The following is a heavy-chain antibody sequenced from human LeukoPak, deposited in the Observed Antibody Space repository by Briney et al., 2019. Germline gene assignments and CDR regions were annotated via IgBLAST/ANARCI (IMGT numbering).Heavy chain of an antibody. Sequence: PSETLSLTCTVSGGSISSYYWSWIRQPPGKGLEWIGYIYYSGSTNYNPSLKSRVTISVDTSKNRFSLKLSSVTAADTAVYYCARVILPYYYDSSGYYPPWFDPWGQGTLVTVSS. CDR3: ARVILPYYYDSSGYYPPWFDP. CDR2: IYYSGST. D-gene: IGHD3-22*01. CDR1: GGSISSYY. V-gene: IGHV4-59*01. J-gene: IGHJ5*02.